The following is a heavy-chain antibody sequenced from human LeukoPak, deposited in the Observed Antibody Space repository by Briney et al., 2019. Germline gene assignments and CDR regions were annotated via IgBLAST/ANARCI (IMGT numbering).Heavy chain of an antibody. Sequence: ASVKVSCKASGYTFPSYDINWVRQATGQGLEWVGWMNPNSGNTGCAQKFQGRVTMTRNTSISTAYMELSSLRSEDTAVYYCAREALAYGSGNRDYWGQGTLVTVSS. CDR2: MNPNSGNT. CDR3: AREALAYGSGNRDY. V-gene: IGHV1-8*01. CDR1: GYTFPSYD. D-gene: IGHD3-10*01. J-gene: IGHJ4*02.